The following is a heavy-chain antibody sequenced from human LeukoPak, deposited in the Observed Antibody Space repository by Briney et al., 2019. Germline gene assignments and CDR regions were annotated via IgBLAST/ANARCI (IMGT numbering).Heavy chain of an antibody. CDR1: GFTFSSFA. Sequence: QAGASMILSCAASGFTFSSFALIGRRQPPGKGLWRGSSIFPSGGEVHSADAMRGLFTICKDNYKSTLSLQMNSLRAEDTAIYCCTTCRQVPLPWESWGQGTLVIVSS. D-gene: IGHD2-2*01. CDR3: TTCRQVPLPWES. J-gene: IGHJ5*02. CDR2: IFPSGGEV. V-gene: IGHV3-23*01.